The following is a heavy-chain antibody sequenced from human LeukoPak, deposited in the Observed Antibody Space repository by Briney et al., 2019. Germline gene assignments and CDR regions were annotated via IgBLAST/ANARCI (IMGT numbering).Heavy chain of an antibody. Sequence: SETLSLTCTVSGGSISSSRYYWGWVRQPPGKGLEWIVSIYYSGSTYNNPSLKSRVTISVDTSKNQFSLKLSSVTAADTAVYYCARGDCSSTICYSPMDVWGKGTTVTVSS. CDR3: ARGDCSSTICYSPMDV. CDR1: GGSISSSRYY. V-gene: IGHV4-39*07. J-gene: IGHJ6*03. CDR2: IYYSGST. D-gene: IGHD2-2*01.